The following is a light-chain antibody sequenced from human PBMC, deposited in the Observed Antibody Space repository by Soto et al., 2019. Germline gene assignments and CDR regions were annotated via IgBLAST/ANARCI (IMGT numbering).Light chain of an antibody. CDR2: DAS. CDR3: QQYAASPIT. V-gene: IGKV3-20*01. CDR1: QSVGRDY. Sequence: EIVLTQSPGTLSLSPGERATLSCRASQSVGRDYLGWFQQKPGQAPRLLISDASSRETGIPDRFSGSGSGTDFTLTISRLEPEDFAVYYCQQYAASPITFGQGTGLEI. J-gene: IGKJ5*01.